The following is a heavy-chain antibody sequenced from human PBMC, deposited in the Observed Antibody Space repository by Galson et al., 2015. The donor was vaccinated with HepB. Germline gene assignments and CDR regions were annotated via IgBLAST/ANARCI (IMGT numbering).Heavy chain of an antibody. J-gene: IGHJ4*02. D-gene: IGHD6-13*01. CDR2: IIPIFGTA. CDR3: AREVRQHLLSEI. Sequence: SVTVSCKASGGTFSSYAISWVRQAPGQGLEWMGGIIPIFGTANYAQKFQGRVTVTADESTSTAYMELSSLRSEDTAVYYCAREVRQHLLSEIWGQGTLVTVSS. CDR1: GGTFSSYA. V-gene: IGHV1-69*13.